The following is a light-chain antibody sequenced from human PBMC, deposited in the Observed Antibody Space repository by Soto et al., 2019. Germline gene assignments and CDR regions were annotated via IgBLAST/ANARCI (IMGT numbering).Light chain of an antibody. Sequence: IQMTQSPSTLSASVGDIFTITFLASQSISSWLAWYQQKPGKAPKLLINAAYTLQSGVPSRFRGSGSGTDFTFTISGLQPEDIATYYCQQYENLPTFGQGTRLE. J-gene: IGKJ5*01. CDR1: QSISSW. V-gene: IGKV1-5*01. CDR2: AAY. CDR3: QQYENLPT.